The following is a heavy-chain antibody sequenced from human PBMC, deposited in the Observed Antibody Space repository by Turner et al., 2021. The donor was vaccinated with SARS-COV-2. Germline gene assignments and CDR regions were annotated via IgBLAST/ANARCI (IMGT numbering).Heavy chain of an antibody. CDR3: ARHVGTQGGGWSIHFDY. V-gene: IGHV5-10-1*01. J-gene: IGHJ4*02. D-gene: IGHD6-19*01. CDR2: IDPSDSFT. CDR1: GYGFTNYW. Sequence: EVQLVLSGPEVIKPGESLRISCKGSGYGFTNYWISWVRQMPGKGLEWMGRIDPSDSFTNYGQSVKGRVTISADKSNSTAYLQLSSLKASDTAMYYCARHVGTQGGGWSIHFDYWGQGTLVTVSS.